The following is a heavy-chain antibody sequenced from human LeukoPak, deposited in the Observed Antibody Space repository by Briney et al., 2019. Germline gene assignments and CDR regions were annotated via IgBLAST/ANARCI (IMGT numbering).Heavy chain of an antibody. CDR2: INTRSSYI. CDR3: VRELSGSGNVYYFDH. J-gene: IGHJ4*02. D-gene: IGHD6-19*01. Sequence: GGSLRLSCAASGFTFTSFSFNWVRQAPGEGLEWVSSINTRSSYIWYADSVKGRFTISRDNAQNSLYLQMNSLRVEDTAVYYCVRELSGSGNVYYFDHWGQGTLVTVSS. CDR1: GFTFTSFS. V-gene: IGHV3-21*01.